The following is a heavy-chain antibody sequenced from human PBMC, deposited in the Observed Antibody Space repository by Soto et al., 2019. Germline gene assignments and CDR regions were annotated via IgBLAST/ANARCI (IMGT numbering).Heavy chain of an antibody. CDR3: ARRMRKHTSIAARAYYYGMDV. CDR2: IYPGDSDT. J-gene: IGHJ6*02. CDR1: GYSFTSYW. Sequence: RRVGESLKISCKGSGYSFTSYWIGWVRQMPGKGLEWMGIIYPGDSDTRYSPSFQGQVTISADKSISTAYLQWSSLKASDTAMYYCARRMRKHTSIAARAYYYGMDVWGQGTTVTVSS. D-gene: IGHD6-6*01. V-gene: IGHV5-51*01.